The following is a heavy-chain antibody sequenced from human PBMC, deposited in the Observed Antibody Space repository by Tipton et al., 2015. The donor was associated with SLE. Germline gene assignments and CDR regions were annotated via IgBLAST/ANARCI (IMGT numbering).Heavy chain of an antibody. D-gene: IGHD5-24*01. CDR2: ISAYNGNT. Sequence: SCAASGFTFRSYDMHWVRQAPGKGLEWMGWISAYNGNTNYAQKLQGRVTMTTDTSTSTAYMELRSLRSEDTAVYYCARGDDSYGMDVWGQGTTVTVSS. CDR1: GFTFRSYD. J-gene: IGHJ6*02. V-gene: IGHV1-18*01. CDR3: ARGDDSYGMDV.